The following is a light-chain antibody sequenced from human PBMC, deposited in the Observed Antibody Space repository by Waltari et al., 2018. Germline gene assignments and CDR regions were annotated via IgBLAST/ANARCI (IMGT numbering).Light chain of an antibody. CDR3: AAWDDSLNGPV. Sequence: QSVLTQPPSASGTPGQRVTISCSGSSPNIRSNTVNWYQQLPGTAPKLLIYSKNQRPSGVPDRFSGSKSGTSASLAISGLQSEDEADYYCAAWDDSLNGPVFGGGTKLTVL. CDR2: SKN. J-gene: IGLJ2*01. V-gene: IGLV1-44*01. CDR1: SPNIRSNT.